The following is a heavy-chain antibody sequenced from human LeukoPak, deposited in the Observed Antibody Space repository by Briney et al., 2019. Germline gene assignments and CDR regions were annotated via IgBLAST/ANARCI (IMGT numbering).Heavy chain of an antibody. J-gene: IGHJ6*03. CDR2: ISWNSGSI. CDR3: ARELSIQLWYYYYYMDV. Sequence: PGRSLRLSCAASGFTFDDYAMHWVRQAPGKGLEWVSGISWNSGSIGYADSVKGRFTISRDNAKNSLYLQMNSLRAEDTALYYCARELSIQLWYYYYYMDVWGKGTTVTVSS. CDR1: GFTFDDYA. D-gene: IGHD5-18*01. V-gene: IGHV3-9*01.